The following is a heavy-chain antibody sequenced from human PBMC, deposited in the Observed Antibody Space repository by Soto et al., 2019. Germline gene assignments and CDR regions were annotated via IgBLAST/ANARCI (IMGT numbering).Heavy chain of an antibody. J-gene: IGHJ3*02. CDR2: ISSSSSYI. CDR1: GFTFSSYS. D-gene: IGHD3-3*01. Sequence: GGSLRLSCAASGFTFSSYSMNWVRQAPGKGLEWVSSISSSSSYIYYADSVKGRFTISRDNAKNSLCLQMNSLRAEDTAVYYCARGGPVWSGYPDLDDAFDIWGQGTMVTVSS. CDR3: ARGGPVWSGYPDLDDAFDI. V-gene: IGHV3-21*01.